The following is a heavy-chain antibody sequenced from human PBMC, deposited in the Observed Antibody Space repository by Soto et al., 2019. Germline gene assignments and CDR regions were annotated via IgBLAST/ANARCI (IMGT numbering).Heavy chain of an antibody. CDR3: ARGLRLVVQAAITSTYYYYGMDV. Sequence: SLKVSCKASGGTFSSYAISWVRQAPGQGLEWMGGIIPIFGTANYAQKFQGRVTITADESTGTAYMELSSLRSEDTAVYYCARGLRLVVQAAITSTYYYYGMDVWGQGTTVNVSS. CDR1: GGTFSSYA. CDR2: IIPIFGTA. V-gene: IGHV1-69*13. D-gene: IGHD2-2*01. J-gene: IGHJ6*02.